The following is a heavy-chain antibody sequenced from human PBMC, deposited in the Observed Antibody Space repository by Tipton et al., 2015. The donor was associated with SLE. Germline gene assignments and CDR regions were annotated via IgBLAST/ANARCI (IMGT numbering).Heavy chain of an antibody. CDR2: INHSGST. Sequence: TLSLTCAVYGGSFSGYYWSWIRQPPGKGLEWIGEINHSGSTNYNPSLKSRVTISVDTSKNQFSLKLSSVTAADTAVYYCARYDYGDCFDYWGQGTLVTVSS. J-gene: IGHJ4*02. CDR1: GGSFSGYY. V-gene: IGHV4-34*01. CDR3: ARYDYGDCFDY. D-gene: IGHD4-17*01.